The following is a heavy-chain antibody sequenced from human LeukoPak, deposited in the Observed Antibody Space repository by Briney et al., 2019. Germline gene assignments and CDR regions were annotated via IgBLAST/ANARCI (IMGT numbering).Heavy chain of an antibody. CDR2: ISSSSSTI. Sequence: GGSLRLSCAASGFTFSSYSMNWVRQAPGKGLEWVSYISSSSSTIYYADSVKGRFTISRDNAKNSLCLQMNSLRAEDTAVYYCARVSRDSGGYSGYGYDYWGQGTLVTVSS. CDR1: GFTFSSYS. D-gene: IGHD5-12*01. V-gene: IGHV3-48*01. CDR3: ARVSRDSGGYSGYGYDY. J-gene: IGHJ4*02.